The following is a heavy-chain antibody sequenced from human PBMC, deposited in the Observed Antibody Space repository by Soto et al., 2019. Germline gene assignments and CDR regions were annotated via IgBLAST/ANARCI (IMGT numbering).Heavy chain of an antibody. CDR1: GGSISSGGYY. V-gene: IGHV4-31*03. D-gene: IGHD3-10*01. J-gene: IGHJ2*01. CDR2: IYYSGST. CDR3: AREVITMVRGSGSYWYFDL. Sequence: PSETLSLTCTVSGGSISSGGYYWSWICQHPGKGLEWIGYIYYSGSTYYNPSLKSRVTISVDTSKNQFSLKLSSVTAADTAMYYCAREVITMVRGSGSYWYFDLWGRGTLVTVSS.